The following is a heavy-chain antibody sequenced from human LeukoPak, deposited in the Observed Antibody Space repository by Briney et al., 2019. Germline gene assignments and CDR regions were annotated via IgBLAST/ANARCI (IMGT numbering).Heavy chain of an antibody. V-gene: IGHV4-34*01. CDR2: IYHSGST. J-gene: IGHJ5*02. CDR1: GGSFSGYY. CDR3: ARGYWFDP. Sequence: PSETLSLTCAVYGGSFSGYYWSWIRQPPGKGLEWIGYIYHSGSTYYNPSLKSRVTISVDRSKNQFSLKLSSVTAADTAVYYCARGYWFDPWGQGTLVTVSS.